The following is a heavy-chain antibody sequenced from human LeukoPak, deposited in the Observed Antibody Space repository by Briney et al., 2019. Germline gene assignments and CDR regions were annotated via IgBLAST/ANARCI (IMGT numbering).Heavy chain of an antibody. CDR1: GFTFSSYS. Sequence: GSLRLSCAASGFTFSSYSMNWVRQAPGKGLEWVSSISSSSSYIYYAGSVKGRFTISRDNAKNSLYLQMNSLRAEDTAVYYCARDPDYGDPVDYWGQGTLVTVSS. V-gene: IGHV3-21*01. J-gene: IGHJ4*02. CDR3: ARDPDYGDPVDY. D-gene: IGHD4-17*01. CDR2: ISSSSSYI.